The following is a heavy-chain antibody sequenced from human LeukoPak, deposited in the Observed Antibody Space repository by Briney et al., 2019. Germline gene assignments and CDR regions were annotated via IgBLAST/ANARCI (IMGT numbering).Heavy chain of an antibody. D-gene: IGHD4-17*01. CDR1: GYTFTSYG. CDR2: ISAYNGNT. Sequence: ASVKVSCKASGYTFTSYGISWARQAPGQGLEWMGWISAYNGNTNYAQKLQGRVTMTTDTSTSTAYMELRSLRSDDTAVYYCARLFYTVTSAFSDYWGQGTLVTVSS. CDR3: ARLFYTVTSAFSDY. V-gene: IGHV1-18*01. J-gene: IGHJ4*02.